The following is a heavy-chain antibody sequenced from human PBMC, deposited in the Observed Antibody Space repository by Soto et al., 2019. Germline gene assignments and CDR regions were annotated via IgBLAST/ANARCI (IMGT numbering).Heavy chain of an antibody. CDR1: GYTFTSYG. J-gene: IGHJ3*02. CDR2: ISAYNGNT. V-gene: IGHV1-18*01. D-gene: IGHD1-7*01. CDR3: ARGLIHWNSLDAFDI. Sequence: ASVKVSCKASGYTFTSYGISWVRQAPGQGLEWMGWISAYNGNTNYAQKLQGRVTMTTDTSTSTAYMELRSLRSDDTAVYSCARGLIHWNSLDAFDIWGQGTMVTVSS.